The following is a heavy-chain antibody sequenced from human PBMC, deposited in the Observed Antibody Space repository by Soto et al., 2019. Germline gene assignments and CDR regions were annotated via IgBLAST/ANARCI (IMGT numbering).Heavy chain of an antibody. V-gene: IGHV3-33*01. D-gene: IGHD3-16*02. CDR2: IWYDGSNK. CDR1: GFTFSSYG. Sequence: GGSLRLSCAASGFTFSSYGMHWVRQAPGKGLEWVAVIWYDGSNKYYADSVKGRFTISRDNSKNTLYLQMNSLRAEDTAVYYCARWVDDYVWGSYRYGYYYGMDVWGQGTRVTVSS. J-gene: IGHJ6*02. CDR3: ARWVDDYVWGSYRYGYYYGMDV.